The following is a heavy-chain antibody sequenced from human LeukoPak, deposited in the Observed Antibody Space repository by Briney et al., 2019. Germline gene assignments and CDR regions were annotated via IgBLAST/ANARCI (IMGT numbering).Heavy chain of an antibody. J-gene: IGHJ6*02. CDR2: MSYDGSNK. CDR3: ARRSYCTHGICYDYYYYYGLDV. D-gene: IGHD2-8*01. CDR1: GFTFSNFA. Sequence: GGSLRLPCAASGFTFSNFAMHWVRQAPGKGLEWVAVMSYDGSNKDYADSAKRRFTISRDNSKNTLYLQMNSLRAEDTAVYYCARRSYCTHGICYDYYYYYGLDVWGQGTTVTVSS. V-gene: IGHV3-30-3*01.